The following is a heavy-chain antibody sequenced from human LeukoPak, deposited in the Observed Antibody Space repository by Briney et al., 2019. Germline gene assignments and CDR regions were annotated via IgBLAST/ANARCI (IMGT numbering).Heavy chain of an antibody. CDR2: MNPNSGNT. V-gene: IGHV1-8*01. CDR3: ARGSGAAAAPFDP. CDR1: GYTFTSYD. Sequence: ASVKVSYTASGYTFTSYDINWVRQATGQGLEWMGWMNPNSGNTGYAQKFQGRVTMTRNTSISTAYMELSSLRSEDTAVYYCARGSGAAAAPFDPWGQGTLVTVSS. J-gene: IGHJ5*02. D-gene: IGHD6-25*01.